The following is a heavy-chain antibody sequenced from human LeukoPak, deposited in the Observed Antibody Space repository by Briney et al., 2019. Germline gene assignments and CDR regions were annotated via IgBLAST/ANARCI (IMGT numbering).Heavy chain of an antibody. CDR2: IYHSGST. J-gene: IGHJ4*02. V-gene: IGHV4-59*11. D-gene: IGHD1-26*01. CDR3: ARQGELAIDY. Sequence: SETLSLTCTGSGGSISSHYWTWIRQPPGKGLEWIGHIYHSGSTNYNPSLKSRVTISVDTSKNQFSLKLRSVTAADTAVYYCARQGELAIDYWGQGTLVTVSS. CDR1: GGSISSHY.